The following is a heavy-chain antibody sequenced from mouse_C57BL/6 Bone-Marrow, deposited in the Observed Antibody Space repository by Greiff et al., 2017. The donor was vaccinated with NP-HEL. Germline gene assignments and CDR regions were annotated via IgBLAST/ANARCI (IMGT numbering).Heavy chain of an antibody. CDR2: ISYDGSN. J-gene: IGHJ1*03. CDR1: GYSITSGYY. V-gene: IGHV3-6*01. D-gene: IGHD5-1*01. CDR3: ASPCTVV. Sequence: VQLQQSGPGLVKPSQSLSLTCSVTGYSITSGYYWNWIRQFPGNKLEWMGYISYDGSNNYNPSLKNRISITRDTSKNQFFLKLNSVTTEDTATYYCASPCTVVWGTGTTVTVSS.